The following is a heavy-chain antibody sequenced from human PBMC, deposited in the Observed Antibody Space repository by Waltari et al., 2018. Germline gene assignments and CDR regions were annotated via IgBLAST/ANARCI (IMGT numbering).Heavy chain of an antibody. V-gene: IGHV6-1*01. J-gene: IGHJ5*02. Sequence: QVQLQQSGPGLVKPSQTLSLTCAISGASVSSNGAAWIWVRQSPSRGLEWLGRTYYRAKWYNDYPVSVKSRITINPDTSKNQFSLQLNSVTPEDTAVYYCARENWNYFLPWGQGTLVIVSS. CDR3: ARENWNYFLP. CDR2: TYYRAKWYN. D-gene: IGHD1-7*01. CDR1: GASVSSNGAA.